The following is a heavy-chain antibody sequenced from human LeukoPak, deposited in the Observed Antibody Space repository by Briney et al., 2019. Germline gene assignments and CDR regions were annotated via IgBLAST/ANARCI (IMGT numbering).Heavy chain of an antibody. CDR1: GGSISSHY. Sequence: SETLSLTCTVSGGSISSHYWSWIRQPPGKGLEWIGYIYYSGSTNYNPSLKSRVTISVDTSKNQFSLKLSSVTAADTAVYYCARHVYDSSSADFDYWGQGTLVTVSS. CDR3: ARHVYDSSSADFDY. J-gene: IGHJ4*02. CDR2: IYYSGST. D-gene: IGHD3-22*01. V-gene: IGHV4-59*08.